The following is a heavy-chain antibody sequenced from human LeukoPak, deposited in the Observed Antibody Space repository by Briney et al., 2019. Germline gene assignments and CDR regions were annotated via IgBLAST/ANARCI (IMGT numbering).Heavy chain of an antibody. D-gene: IGHD1-26*01. CDR3: AREPQVGDRISFDY. V-gene: IGHV1-2*02. Sequence: ASVKVSCKASGYTFTGNYMHWVRQPPGQGLEWRGWINPNRGGKNNEQKFQARVTITRDTSTSKAYMELSRLRYDDTVVYYGAREPQVGDRISFDYWGQGTLVTVSS. CDR2: INPNRGGK. CDR1: GYTFTGNY. J-gene: IGHJ4*02.